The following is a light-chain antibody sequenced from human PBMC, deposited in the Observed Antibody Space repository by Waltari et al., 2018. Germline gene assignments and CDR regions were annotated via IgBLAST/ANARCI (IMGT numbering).Light chain of an antibody. CDR2: DTS. Sequence: QAVVTQDPSLTVSPGGTVPLPCDSSTGTVTTGHFPSWFQQKPGQAPRTLICDTSIKQSWTPARFSGSLLGGRAALTLSGAQPEDEAEYYCLLFYGGARTFGGGTKLTVL. V-gene: IGLV7-46*01. CDR1: TGTVTTGHF. CDR3: LLFYGGART. J-gene: IGLJ2*01.